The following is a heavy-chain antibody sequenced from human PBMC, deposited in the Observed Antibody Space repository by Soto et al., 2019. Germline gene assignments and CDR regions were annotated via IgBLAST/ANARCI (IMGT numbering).Heavy chain of an antibody. J-gene: IGHJ4*02. Sequence: QVQLVDSGGGVVQPRRSLRLSCAASGFTFSSFGMHWVRQAPAKGLEWVAVISYDGSNKYYADSVKGRFTISRDNSKNTLYLQMNSLRAEDTAVYYCAKVMGVRGVTSGADYWGQGTLVTVSS. CDR1: GFTFSSFG. CDR2: ISYDGSNK. CDR3: AKVMGVRGVTSGADY. D-gene: IGHD3-10*01. V-gene: IGHV3-30*18.